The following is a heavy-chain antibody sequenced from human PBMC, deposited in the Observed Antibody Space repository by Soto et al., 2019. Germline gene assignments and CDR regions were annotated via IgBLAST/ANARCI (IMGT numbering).Heavy chain of an antibody. D-gene: IGHD1-7*01. CDR2: IYYSGST. J-gene: IGHJ6*03. Sequence: SETLSLTCTVSGGSTSSYYWSWIRQPPGKGLEWIGYIYYSGSTNYNPSLKSRVTISVDSSKNQFSLKLSSVTAADTAVYYCARHLPDHITGTTGYYYYYMDVWGKGTTVTVSS. CDR3: ARHLPDHITGTTGYYYYYMDV. V-gene: IGHV4-59*08. CDR1: GGSTSSYY.